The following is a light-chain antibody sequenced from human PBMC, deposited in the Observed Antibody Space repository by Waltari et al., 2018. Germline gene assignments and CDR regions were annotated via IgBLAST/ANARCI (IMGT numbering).Light chain of an antibody. Sequence: IQLTQSPSSLSASVGDRVSITCRASQGINNYLAWYQQKPGKAPKLLIYAASTLQSGVPSRFSGSGSGTDFTLTSSSLQPEDFATYYCQLLNSNQWTFGQGTKVEIK. V-gene: IGKV1-9*01. CDR2: AAS. CDR3: QLLNSNQWT. CDR1: QGINNY. J-gene: IGKJ1*01.